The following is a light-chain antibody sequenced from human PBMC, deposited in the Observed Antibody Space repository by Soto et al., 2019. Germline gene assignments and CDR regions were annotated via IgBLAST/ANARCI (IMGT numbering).Light chain of an antibody. CDR2: DAS. J-gene: IGKJ5*01. Sequence: DIQMTQSPSSLSASVVYRVTITCQASQDISNYLNWYQQKLGKAPKLLIYDASNLETGVPSRFSGSGSGTDFTFTISSLQPEDIATYYCQQYSHLITFGQGTRLEI. CDR1: QDISNY. CDR3: QQYSHLIT. V-gene: IGKV1-33*01.